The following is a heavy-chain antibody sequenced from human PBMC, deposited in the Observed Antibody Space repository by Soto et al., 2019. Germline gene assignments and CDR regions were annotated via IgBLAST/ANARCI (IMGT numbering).Heavy chain of an antibody. J-gene: IGHJ4*02. D-gene: IGHD1-1*01. Sequence: SGPTLVNPTQTLTLTCTFSLFSLSTSGVGVGWIRQPPGKALEWLALIYWDDDKRYSPSLKSRLSITKDTSKNQVALTMTNMDPVDTATYYCAHLPWKEMWPRAPVVNWGQGTPVTSPQ. CDR1: LFSLSTSGVG. CDR3: AHLPWKEMWPRAPVVN. V-gene: IGHV2-5*02. CDR2: IYWDDDK.